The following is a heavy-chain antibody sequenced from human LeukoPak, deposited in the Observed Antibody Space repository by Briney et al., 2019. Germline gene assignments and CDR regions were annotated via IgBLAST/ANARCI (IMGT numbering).Heavy chain of an antibody. J-gene: IGHJ4*02. CDR3: ASIQVVVVAATLNY. CDR1: GGSISSSSYY. V-gene: IGHV4-39*01. Sequence: SETLSLTCTVSGGSISSSSYYWGWIRQPPGEGLEWIGSIYYSGSTYYNPSLKSRVTISVDTSKNQFSLKLSSVTAADTAVYYCASIQVVVVAATLNYWGQGTLVTVSS. CDR2: IYYSGST. D-gene: IGHD2-15*01.